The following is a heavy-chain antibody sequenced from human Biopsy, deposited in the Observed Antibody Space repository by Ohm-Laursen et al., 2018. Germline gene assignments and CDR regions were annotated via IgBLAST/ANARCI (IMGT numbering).Heavy chain of an antibody. V-gene: IGHV1-45*02. J-gene: IGHJ4*02. D-gene: IGHD2-8*02. CDR2: ITIYNGNI. Sequence: SVKASRKASRFIFSYRYLHWVRQAPGQALEWLGWITIYNGNIKYAQTFQDRLSITRHTSLHTAYMELGGLRSDDTAVYFCVWCPLRDGDPYYFESWGQGTLVTVSS. CDR3: VWCPLRDGDPYYFES. CDR1: RFIFSYRY.